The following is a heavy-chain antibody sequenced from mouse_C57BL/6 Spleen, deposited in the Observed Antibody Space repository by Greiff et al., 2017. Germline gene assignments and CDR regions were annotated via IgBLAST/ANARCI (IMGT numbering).Heavy chain of an antibody. J-gene: IGHJ2*01. Sequence: VQLQESGPGLVQPSQSLSITCTVSGFSLTSYGVHWVRQSPGQGLEWLGVIWSGGSTDYNAAFLSRLSISKDNSKSQVFFKMNRLQAYDTAIYYCARELGRYFDYWGQGTTLTVSS. V-gene: IGHV2-2*01. CDR2: IWSGGST. CDR1: GFSLTSYG. CDR3: ARELGRYFDY. D-gene: IGHD4-1*01.